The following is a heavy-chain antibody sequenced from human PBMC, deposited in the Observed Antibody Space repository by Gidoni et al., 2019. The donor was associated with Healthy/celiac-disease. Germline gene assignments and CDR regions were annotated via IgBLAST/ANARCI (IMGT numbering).Heavy chain of an antibody. CDR3: ARDPPAQYEKIADSPGA. V-gene: IGHV3-21*01. CDR1: GFTFRRYS. J-gene: IGHJ4*02. Sequence: EVQLVESGGGLVKPGGSRRLACAASGFTFRRYSMNWVRQAPGRGLEWVSSISSSSSYIYYADSVKGRFTISRDNAKNSLYLQMNSLRAEYTAVYYCARDPPAQYEKIADSPGARGQGTLVTFSS. D-gene: IGHD7-27*01. CDR2: ISSSSSYI.